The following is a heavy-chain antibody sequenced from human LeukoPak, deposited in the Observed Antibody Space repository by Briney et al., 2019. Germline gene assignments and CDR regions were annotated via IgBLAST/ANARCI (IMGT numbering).Heavy chain of an antibody. J-gene: IGHJ4*02. CDR1: GFTFSSYS. CDR3: ASSWGSSWYLDY. V-gene: IGHV3-21*01. CDR2: ISGSSSYI. Sequence: GGSLRLSXAASGFTFSSYSMNWVRQAPGKGLEWVPSISGSSSYIYYADSVKGRFTISRDNAKNSLYLQMNSLRAEDTALYYCASSWGSSWYLDYWGQGTLVTVSS. D-gene: IGHD6-13*01.